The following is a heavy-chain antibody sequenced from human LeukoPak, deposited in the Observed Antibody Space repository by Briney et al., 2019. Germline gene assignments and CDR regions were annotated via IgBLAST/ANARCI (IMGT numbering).Heavy chain of an antibody. D-gene: IGHD6-13*01. J-gene: IGHJ4*02. CDR1: GFTFSTYW. CDR3: ARVGGSSSCPDY. Sequence: GGSLRLSCAASGFTFSTYWMSWVRQAPGKGLEWVANIKQDGSETYYVDSVKGRFTISRDNANNLLYLEMNSLRAEDTALYYCARVGGSSSCPDYWGQGTLVTVSS. V-gene: IGHV3-7*01. CDR2: IKQDGSET.